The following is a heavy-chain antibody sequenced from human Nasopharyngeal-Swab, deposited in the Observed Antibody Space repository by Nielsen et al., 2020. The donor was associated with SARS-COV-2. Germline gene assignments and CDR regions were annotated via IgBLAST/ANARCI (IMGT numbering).Heavy chain of an antibody. J-gene: IGHJ6*02. D-gene: IGHD6-6*01. V-gene: IGHV3-48*02. CDR2: ISSSSSTI. CDR3: AREPAARPPAPDYYYYYGMDV. Sequence: GGSLRLSCAASGFTFSSYSMNWVRQAPGKGLEWVSYISSSSSTIYYADPVKGRFTISRDNAKNSLYLQMNSLRDEDTAVYYCAREPAARPPAPDYYYYYGMDVWGQGTTVTVSS. CDR1: GFTFSSYS.